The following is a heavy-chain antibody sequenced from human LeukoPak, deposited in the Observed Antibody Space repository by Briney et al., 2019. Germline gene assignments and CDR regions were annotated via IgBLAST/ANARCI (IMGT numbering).Heavy chain of an antibody. Sequence: GGSLRLSRAASGFTFSSYGMHWVRQAPGKGLEWVAFIRYDGSNKYYADSVKGRFTIPRDNSKNTLYLQMNSLRAEDTAVYYCAKDPLRRLYYDILTGYQGGSYFDYWGQGTLVSVSS. J-gene: IGHJ4*02. CDR3: AKDPLRRLYYDILTGYQGGSYFDY. CDR1: GFTFSSYG. CDR2: IRYDGSNK. V-gene: IGHV3-30*02. D-gene: IGHD3-9*01.